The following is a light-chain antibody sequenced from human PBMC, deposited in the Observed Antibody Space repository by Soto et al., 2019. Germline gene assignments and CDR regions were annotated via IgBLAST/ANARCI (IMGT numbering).Light chain of an antibody. CDR2: GAS. V-gene: IGKV3-15*01. Sequence: EIVVTQSPVTLSVSPGERATLSCRASQSVSSNLAWYQQKPGQAPRLLIYGASTRATGIPAGCSGSGSGTEFTLTISGLQSEDFAVYYCQQYNNWPLTFGGGTKVEIK. CDR3: QQYNNWPLT. CDR1: QSVSSN. J-gene: IGKJ4*01.